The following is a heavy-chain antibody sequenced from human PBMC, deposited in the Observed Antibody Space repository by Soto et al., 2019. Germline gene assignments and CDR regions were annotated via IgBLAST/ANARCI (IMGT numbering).Heavy chain of an antibody. CDR3: AKATGEYYFDY. V-gene: IGHV3-30*18. CDR2: ISYDGSNK. CDR1: GFTFSSYG. Sequence: QVQRVESGGGVVQPGRSLRLSCAASGFTFSSYGMHWVRQAPGKGLEWVAVISYDGSNKYYADSVKGRFTISRDNSKNTLYLQMNSLRAEDTAVYYCAKATGEYYFDYWGQGTLVTVSS. D-gene: IGHD3-10*01. J-gene: IGHJ4*02.